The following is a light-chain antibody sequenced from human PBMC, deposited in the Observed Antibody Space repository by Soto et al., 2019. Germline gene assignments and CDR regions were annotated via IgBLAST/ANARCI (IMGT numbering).Light chain of an antibody. J-gene: IGLJ1*01. CDR3: CSYAGSSTNV. Sequence: QSALTQPASVSGSPGQSITISCTGTSSDVGSYNLVSWYQQHPGKAPKLMIYEGSKRPSGVSNRFSGSKSGNTASLTISGLQAEDEADYYCCSYAGSSTNVFGPGTKVTVL. CDR2: EGS. V-gene: IGLV2-23*01. CDR1: SSDVGSYNL.